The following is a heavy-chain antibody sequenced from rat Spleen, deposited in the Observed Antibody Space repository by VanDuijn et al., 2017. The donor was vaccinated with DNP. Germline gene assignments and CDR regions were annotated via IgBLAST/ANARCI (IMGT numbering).Heavy chain of an antibody. CDR2: ISFSGRT. V-gene: IGHV3-1*01. J-gene: IGHJ2*01. CDR3: ARWVWYFDY. Sequence: EVQLQESGPGLVKPSQSLSLTCSVTGYSITSNYWGWVRKFPGNKLEYIGHISFSGRTNYNPSLKSQISITRDTSKNQFFLHLNSVTPEDTATYYCARWVWYFDYWGRGVMVTVSS. CDR1: GYSITSNY.